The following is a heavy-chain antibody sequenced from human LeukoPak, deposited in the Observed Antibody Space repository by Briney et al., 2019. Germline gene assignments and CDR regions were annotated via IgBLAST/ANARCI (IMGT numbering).Heavy chain of an antibody. V-gene: IGHV3-23*01. CDR3: AKDPVGSGPDFDF. J-gene: IGHJ4*02. Sequence: GGFLRLSCAASGFTFSNYAMNWVRQAPGKGLEWVSGISGSGGTTYYADSVKGRFTISRDNSKNTLYLQMNSLRAEDTALYYCAKDPVGSGPDFDFWGQGTLVTVSS. CDR2: ISGSGGTT. CDR1: GFTFSNYA. D-gene: IGHD6-19*01.